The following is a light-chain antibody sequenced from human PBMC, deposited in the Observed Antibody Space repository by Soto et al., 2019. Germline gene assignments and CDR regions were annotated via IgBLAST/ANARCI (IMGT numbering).Light chain of an antibody. V-gene: IGKV1-39*01. CDR2: AAS. CDR1: QSISRY. Sequence: DIQMTQSPSSLSASVGERVTITCRASQSISRYLHWYQQKPGEAPKLLIFAASSLRSGVPSSFSGSGSGAEFTLTISSLQPEDFATYYCQQSYITPYTFGQGTKLEIK. J-gene: IGKJ2*01. CDR3: QQSYITPYT.